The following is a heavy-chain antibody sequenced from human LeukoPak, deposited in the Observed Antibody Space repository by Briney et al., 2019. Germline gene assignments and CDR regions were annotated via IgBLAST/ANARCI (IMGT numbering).Heavy chain of an antibody. CDR3: ARDPSTMTPYYFDS. V-gene: IGHV1-46*01. CDR1: GYTFSNYY. Sequence: ASVKVSCKASGYTFSNYYMHWVRQVPEQGFEWTGIINPTGGGTIYAQKFQGRVAMTRDMSTSTVYMELTSLRSEDTAVYYCARDPSTMTPYYFDSWGQGTLVTVSS. CDR2: INPTGGGT. D-gene: IGHD4-17*01. J-gene: IGHJ4*02.